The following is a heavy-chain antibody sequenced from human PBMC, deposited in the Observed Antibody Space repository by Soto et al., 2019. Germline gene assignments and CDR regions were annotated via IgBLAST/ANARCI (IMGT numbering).Heavy chain of an antibody. CDR3: ARAVGLVQSDSHCYYGMDV. J-gene: IGHJ6*02. V-gene: IGHV1-69*06. Sequence: ASVKVSCKASGGTFSSYAISWVRQAPGQGLEWMGGIIPIFGTANYAQKFQGRVTITADKSTSTAYMELSSLRSEDTAVYYCARAVGLVQSDSHCYYGMDVWGQGTTVTVSS. D-gene: IGHD1-26*01. CDR1: GGTFSSYA. CDR2: IIPIFGTA.